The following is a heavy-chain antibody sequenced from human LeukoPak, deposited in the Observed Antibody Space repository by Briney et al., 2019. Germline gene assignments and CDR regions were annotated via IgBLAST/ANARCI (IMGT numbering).Heavy chain of an antibody. Sequence: GASVKVSCKASGYTFTDYAMIWVRQAPGQGLEWLGRINTNTGSPLYAPGLTGRFVFSLDTSVSTAYLQINSLKAEDTAVYYCARDGSSYYRSYDLWGRGTLVTVSS. D-gene: IGHD2-15*01. CDR1: GYTFTDYA. J-gene: IGHJ2*01. CDR2: INTNTGSP. CDR3: ARDGSSYYRSYDL. V-gene: IGHV7-4-1*02.